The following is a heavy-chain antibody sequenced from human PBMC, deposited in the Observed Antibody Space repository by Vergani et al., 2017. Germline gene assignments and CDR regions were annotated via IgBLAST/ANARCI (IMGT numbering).Heavy chain of an antibody. D-gene: IGHD6-6*01. J-gene: IGHJ4*02. Sequence: EVQLLESGGGLVQPGGSLRLSCAASGFTFSSYAMSWVRQAPGKGLEWVSAISGSGGSTYYADSVKGRFTISRHNSKNTLYLQMNSLRAEDTAVYYCATLPLGYSSSFWGQGTLVTVSS. CDR2: ISGSGGST. CDR1: GFTFSSYA. V-gene: IGHV3-23*01. CDR3: ATLPLGYSSSF.